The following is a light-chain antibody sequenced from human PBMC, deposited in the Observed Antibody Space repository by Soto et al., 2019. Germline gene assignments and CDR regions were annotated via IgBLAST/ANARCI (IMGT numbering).Light chain of an antibody. CDR1: SSGVGGYNY. CDR3: SSYTRSILL. V-gene: IGLV2-14*01. Sequence: QSALTQPASVSGSPGQSITISCTGTSSGVGGYNYVSWYQQHPGKAPKLMIYEVSNRPSGVSNRFSGSKSGNTASLTISGLQAEDEADYHCSSYTRSILLFGGGTKLTVL. J-gene: IGLJ2*01. CDR2: EVS.